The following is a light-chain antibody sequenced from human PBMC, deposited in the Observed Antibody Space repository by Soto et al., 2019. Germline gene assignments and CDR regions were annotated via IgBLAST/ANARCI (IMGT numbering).Light chain of an antibody. V-gene: IGKV3-15*01. CDR2: GAS. Sequence: EIVMTQSPATLSVSPGERATLSCRASQSVSSNLAWYQQKPGQAPRLLIYGASTRATGIPARFSGSESGTEFTLTISSLQSDAFAVYYCQQYNNSPRTFGQGTKVQIK. J-gene: IGKJ1*01. CDR1: QSVSSN. CDR3: QQYNNSPRT.